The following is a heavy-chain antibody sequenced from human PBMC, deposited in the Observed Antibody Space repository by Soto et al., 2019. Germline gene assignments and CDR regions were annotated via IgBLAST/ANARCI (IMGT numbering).Heavy chain of an antibody. CDR2: ISGSGGST. D-gene: IGHD6-13*01. CDR1: EFTFSSYA. CDR3: ANEPVFQGSGRYSSSCYYFDY. Sequence: EVQLLESGGGLVQPGGSLRLSCAASEFTFSSYAMSWVRQAPGKGLEWVSAISGSGGSTYYADSGKGWFTISRDNSKNTVYLQMSSLGAEDAAVYYCANEPVFQGSGRYSSSCYYFDYWGQGTLVTVSS. J-gene: IGHJ4*02. V-gene: IGHV3-23*01.